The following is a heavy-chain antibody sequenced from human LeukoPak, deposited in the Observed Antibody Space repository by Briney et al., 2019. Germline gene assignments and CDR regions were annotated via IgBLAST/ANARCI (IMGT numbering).Heavy chain of an antibody. V-gene: IGHV3-48*04. CDR3: ASDRPRWGIDY. CDR1: GFRFSDYS. J-gene: IGHJ4*02. Sequence: GGSLRLSCEASGFRFSDYSMNWVRQTPGKGLEWISYISSSDSTTYYADSVKGRFTISRDNAKNPLYLQMNSLRAEDTAVYYCASDRPRWGIDYWGQGTLVTVSS. D-gene: IGHD4-23*01. CDR2: ISSSDSTT.